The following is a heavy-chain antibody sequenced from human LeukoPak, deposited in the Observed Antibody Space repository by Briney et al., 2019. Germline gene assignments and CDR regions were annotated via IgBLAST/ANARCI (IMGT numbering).Heavy chain of an antibody. CDR2: IKSKTDGGTT. Sequence: GGSLRLSCAASGFTFSNTWMSWVRQAPGKGLEWVGRIKSKTDGGTTDYAAPVKGRFTISRDDSKNTLYLQMNSLKTEDTAVYYCTTCDYGGNHYWYPDLWGRGTLVTVSS. CDR3: TTCDYGGNHYWYPDL. D-gene: IGHD4-23*01. V-gene: IGHV3-15*01. CDR1: GFTFSNTW. J-gene: IGHJ2*01.